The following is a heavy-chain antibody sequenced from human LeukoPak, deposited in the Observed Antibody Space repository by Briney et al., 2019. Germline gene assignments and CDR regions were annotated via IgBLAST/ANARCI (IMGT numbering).Heavy chain of an antibody. CDR3: AKDLGTTTVTYFDY. J-gene: IGHJ4*02. CDR1: GFTFINAW. V-gene: IGHV3-23*01. Sequence: GGSLRLSCAASGFTFINAWMAWVRQAPGKGLEWVSAISGSGGSTYYADSVKGRFTISRDNSKNTLYLQMNSLRAEDTAVYYCAKDLGTTTVTYFDYWGQGTLVTVSS. CDR2: ISGSGGST. D-gene: IGHD4-17*01.